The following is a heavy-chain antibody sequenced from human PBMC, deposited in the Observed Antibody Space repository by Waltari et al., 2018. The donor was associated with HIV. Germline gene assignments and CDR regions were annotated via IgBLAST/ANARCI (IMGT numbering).Heavy chain of an antibody. D-gene: IGHD4-17*01. V-gene: IGHV4-61*01. CDR2: IYYSGST. J-gene: IGHJ3*02. Sequence: QVQLQESGPGLVKPSETLSLTCTVSGGSASSGRNYWRWIRQPPGKGPEWVGSIYYSGSTNYNPSLKSRVTISVDTSKNQFSLKLGSVTATDTAVYYCAREIRADYGRSAFDIWGQGTMVTVSS. CDR3: AREIRADYGRSAFDI. CDR1: GGSASSGRNY.